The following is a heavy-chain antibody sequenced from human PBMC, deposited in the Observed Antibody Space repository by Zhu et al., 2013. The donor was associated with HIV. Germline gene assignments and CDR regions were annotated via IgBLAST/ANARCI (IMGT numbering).Heavy chain of an antibody. CDR3: ARGPRTYFLDH. CDR2: INPVGGAT. D-gene: IGHD3-16*01. V-gene: IGHV1-46*01. Sequence: QVQLVQSGAEVKKPGASVKVPCKASGYEFSHYYIHWVRQAPGQGLVWVGLINPVGGATSYAPILQDRVSLTRDTSTNIVYMELRNLTSEDTAIYFCARGPRTYFLDHWGQGTLVSASS. CDR1: GYEFSHYY. J-gene: IGHJ4*02.